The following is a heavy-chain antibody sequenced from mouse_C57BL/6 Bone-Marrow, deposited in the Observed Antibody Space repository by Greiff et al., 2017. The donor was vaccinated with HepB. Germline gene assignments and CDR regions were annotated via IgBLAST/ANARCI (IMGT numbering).Heavy chain of an antibody. CDR1: GYAFSSYW. D-gene: IGHD4-1*01. J-gene: IGHJ4*01. V-gene: IGHV1-80*01. CDR3: ARRDWDDAMDY. CDR2: IYPGDGDT. Sequence: QVQLQQSGAELVKPGASVKISCKASGYAFSSYWMNWVKQRPGKGLEWIGQIYPGDGDTNYNGKFKGKATLTADKSSSTAYMQLSSLTSEDSAVYFCARRDWDDAMDYWGQVTSVTVSS.